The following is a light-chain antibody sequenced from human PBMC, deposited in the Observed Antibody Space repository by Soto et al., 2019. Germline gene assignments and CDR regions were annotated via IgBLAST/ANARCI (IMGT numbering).Light chain of an antibody. CDR3: QQSYSSPLT. V-gene: IGKV1-39*01. CDR1: QTINAY. CDR2: AAS. J-gene: IGKJ1*01. Sequence: IQSTRSPSSLSSSVGDRVTITCRASQTINAYLNWYQQKPGKAPKLLIYAASSLQSGVPSRFSGSGFGTDFTLTISSVQPEDIATYYCQQSYSSPLTFGQGTKVDIK.